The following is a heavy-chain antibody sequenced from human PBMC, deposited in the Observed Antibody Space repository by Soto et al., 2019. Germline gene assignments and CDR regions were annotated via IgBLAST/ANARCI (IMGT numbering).Heavy chain of an antibody. Sequence: PSETLSLTCAFYGGSFSDYYWNWIRQPPGKGLEWIGEISHSGSTNYNPSLKSRVTISVDTSKNQFSLKLSSVTAADTAVYYCARPMAAAGTTPYFDYWGQGTLVTVSS. CDR3: ARPMAAAGTTPYFDY. CDR1: GGSFSDYY. CDR2: ISHSGST. V-gene: IGHV4-34*01. J-gene: IGHJ4*02. D-gene: IGHD6-13*01.